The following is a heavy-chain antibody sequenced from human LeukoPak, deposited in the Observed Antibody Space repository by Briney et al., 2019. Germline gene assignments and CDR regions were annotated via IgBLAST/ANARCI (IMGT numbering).Heavy chain of an antibody. CDR2: IYPGDSDT. Sequence: GESLKVSCKGSGYSFTSYWIGWVRQVPGKGLGWMGIIYPGDSDTRYSPSFQGQVTISADKSISTAYLQWSSLKASDTAMYYCARPGGYDSSGYYFDAFDIWGQGTMVTVSS. D-gene: IGHD3-22*01. J-gene: IGHJ3*02. V-gene: IGHV5-51*01. CDR3: ARPGGYDSSGYYFDAFDI. CDR1: GYSFTSYW.